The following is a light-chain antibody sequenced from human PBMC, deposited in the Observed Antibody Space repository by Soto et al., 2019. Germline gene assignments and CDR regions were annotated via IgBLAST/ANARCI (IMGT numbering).Light chain of an antibody. CDR3: QQYNNWLRT. V-gene: IGKV3-15*01. Sequence: EIVMTQSPATLSVSPGERATLSCRASQSVSSNLAWYQQKPGQAPRLLIYGASTRATGIPARFSGSGSGTEFTLTISSLQSEDFAVDYCQQYNNWLRTFGQGTKVAIK. CDR2: GAS. J-gene: IGKJ1*01. CDR1: QSVSSN.